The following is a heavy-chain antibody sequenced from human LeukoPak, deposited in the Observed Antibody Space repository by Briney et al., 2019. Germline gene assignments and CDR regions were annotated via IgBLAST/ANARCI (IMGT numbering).Heavy chain of an antibody. CDR2: IKQDGSEK. J-gene: IGHJ6*03. D-gene: IGHD3-3*01. CDR1: GFTFSSYW. Sequence: GGSLRLSCVASGFTFSSYWMSWVRQAPGKGLEWVANIKQDGSEKYYVDSVKGRFTISRDNAKNSLYLQMGSLRAEDTAVYYCARQDYDFWSGYSPWYYMDVWGKGTTVTVSS. V-gene: IGHV3-7*01. CDR3: ARQDYDFWSGYSPWYYMDV.